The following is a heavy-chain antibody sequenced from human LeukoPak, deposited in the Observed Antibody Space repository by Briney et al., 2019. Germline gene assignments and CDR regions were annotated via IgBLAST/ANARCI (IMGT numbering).Heavy chain of an antibody. D-gene: IGHD3-3*01. Sequence: GGSLRIFCAASGFTFRSCGLQWVCQAPGQGLEWVAVISYDGSNKYYADSVKGRFTISRDNSKNTLYLQMNSLRAEDTAVYYCAKEGSCDYRSGYYHGGFDYWGQGTLVTVSS. J-gene: IGHJ4*02. CDR3: AKEGSCDYRSGYYHGGFDY. CDR2: ISYDGSNK. CDR1: GFTFRSCG. V-gene: IGHV3-30*18.